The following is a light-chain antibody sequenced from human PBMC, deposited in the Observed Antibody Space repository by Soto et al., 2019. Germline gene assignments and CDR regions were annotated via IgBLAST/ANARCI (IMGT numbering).Light chain of an antibody. CDR2: DVS. Sequence: QSVLTQPPSASGSPGQSVTISCTGTSSDVGGYNYVSWYQQHPGKAPKLMIYDVSKRPSGVPYRFSGSKSGNAASLTVSGLQGEDEADYYCSSYAGSSWVFGGGTKLTVL. V-gene: IGLV2-8*01. CDR3: SSYAGSSWV. CDR1: SSDVGGYNY. J-gene: IGLJ3*02.